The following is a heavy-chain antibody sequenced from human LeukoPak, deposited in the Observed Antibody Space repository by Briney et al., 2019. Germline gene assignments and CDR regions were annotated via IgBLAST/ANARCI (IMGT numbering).Heavy chain of an antibody. CDR3: ARAKGVYYYYYYMDV. CDR1: GFIFSSYG. J-gene: IGHJ6*03. CDR2: IRSDGSNE. Sequence: GGSLRLSCAASGFIFSSYGMHWVRQAPGKGLEWVAFIRSDGSNEYYADSVKGRFTISRDNSKNTLSLQMNSLRAEDTAVYYCARAKGVYYYYYYMDVWGKGTTVTVSS. D-gene: IGHD3-10*01. V-gene: IGHV3-30*02.